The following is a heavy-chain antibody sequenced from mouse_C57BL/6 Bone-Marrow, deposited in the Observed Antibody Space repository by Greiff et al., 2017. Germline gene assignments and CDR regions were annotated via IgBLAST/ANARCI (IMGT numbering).Heavy chain of an antibody. Sequence: VQLQQSGAELVRPGASVKLSCTASGFNIKDDYMHWVKQRPEQGLEWIGWIDPENGDTEYASKFQGKATITADTSSNTAYLQLSSLTSEDTAVYYCTTDGSWYFDVWGTGTTVTVSS. CDR1: GFNIKDDY. CDR2: IDPENGDT. J-gene: IGHJ1*03. V-gene: IGHV14-4*01. D-gene: IGHD1-1*02. CDR3: TTDGSWYFDV.